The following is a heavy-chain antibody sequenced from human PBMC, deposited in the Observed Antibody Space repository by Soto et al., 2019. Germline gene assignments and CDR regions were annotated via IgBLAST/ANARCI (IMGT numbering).Heavy chain of an antibody. CDR2: ISYDGSNK. D-gene: IGHD4-17*01. Sequence: QVQLVESGGGVVQPGRSLRLSCAASGFTFSSYGMHWVRQAPGKGLEWVAVISYDGSNKYYADSVKGRFTISRDNSKNPLYLQMNSLRAEDTAVYYCAHPPYGDSGDYWGQGTLVTVSS. CDR3: AHPPYGDSGDY. J-gene: IGHJ4*02. V-gene: IGHV3-30*03. CDR1: GFTFSSYG.